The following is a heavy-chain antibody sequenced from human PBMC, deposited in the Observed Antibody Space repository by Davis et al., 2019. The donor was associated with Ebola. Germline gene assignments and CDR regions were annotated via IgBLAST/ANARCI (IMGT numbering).Heavy chain of an antibody. J-gene: IGHJ6*03. CDR1: GFTFSSYD. D-gene: IGHD3-3*01. Sequence: PGGSLRLSCAASGFTFSSYDMHWVRQATGKGLEWVSAIGTAGDTYYPGSVKGRSTISRDNSKNTLYLQMNSLRAEDTAVYYCARDGAIFEPPPIYYYYYMDVWGKGTTVTVSS. CDR3: ARDGAIFEPPPIYYYYYMDV. V-gene: IGHV3-13*01. CDR2: IGTAGDT.